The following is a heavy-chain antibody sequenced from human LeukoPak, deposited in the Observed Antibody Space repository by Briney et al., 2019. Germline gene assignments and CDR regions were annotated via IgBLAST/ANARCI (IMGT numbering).Heavy chain of an antibody. CDR2: INHSGST. J-gene: IGHJ4*02. V-gene: IGHV4-34*01. D-gene: IGHD6-19*01. Sequence: SETLSLTCAVYGGSFSGYYWSWIRQPPGKGLEWIGEINHSGSTNSNPSLTSRVTITVDTYTNQFSLKLSAVTAAVTAVYYCARDARGPGRYSSGWYGMDYWGQGTLVTVS. CDR1: GGSFSGYY. CDR3: ARDARGPGRYSSGWYGMDY.